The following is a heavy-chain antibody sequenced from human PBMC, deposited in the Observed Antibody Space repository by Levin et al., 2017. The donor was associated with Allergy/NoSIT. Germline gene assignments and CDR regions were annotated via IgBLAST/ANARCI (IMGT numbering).Heavy chain of an antibody. D-gene: IGHD3-3*01. CDR1: GFSLNIARMG. J-gene: IGHJ4*02. CDR3: ARIRDFDLWSGYDF. CDR2: IFWNDET. Sequence: SGPTLVKPTETLTLTCTVSGFSLNIARMGVAWIRPPPGKALEWLAHIFWNDETAYSASLQSRLSISKDTSKSQVVLTMTNVDPVDTGTYFCARIRDFDLWSGYDFWGQGMLVTVSS. V-gene: IGHV2-26*01.